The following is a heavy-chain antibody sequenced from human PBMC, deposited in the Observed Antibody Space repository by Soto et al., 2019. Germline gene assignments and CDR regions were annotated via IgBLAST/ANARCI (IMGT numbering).Heavy chain of an antibody. D-gene: IGHD6-13*01. Sequence: WGPLRLSCAASGFTFSSYGMHWVHQAPGKGLEWVAVISYDGSNKYYADSVKGRFTISRYNSKNTLYLQMNSLRAEDTAVYYCEKDRIAAAGVFYCWGQVTLVPV. CDR2: ISYDGSNK. J-gene: IGHJ4*02. CDR1: GFTFSSYG. V-gene: IGHV3-30*18. CDR3: EKDRIAAAGVFYC.